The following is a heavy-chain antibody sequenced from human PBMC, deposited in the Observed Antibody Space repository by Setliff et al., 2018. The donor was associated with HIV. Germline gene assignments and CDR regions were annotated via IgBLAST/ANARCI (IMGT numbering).Heavy chain of an antibody. CDR1: GYTFTNYW. D-gene: IGHD7-27*01. V-gene: IGHV5-51*01. J-gene: IGHJ4*02. CDR3: ATLTNFDH. CDR2: VYGGDSDT. Sequence: GGSLKISCRGSGYTFTNYWIGWVRQMPGKGLEWMGIVYGGDSDTRYTPSFEGQVTMSADRSITTAYLQWSRLKASDTAMYYCATLTNFDHWGQGTLVTVSS.